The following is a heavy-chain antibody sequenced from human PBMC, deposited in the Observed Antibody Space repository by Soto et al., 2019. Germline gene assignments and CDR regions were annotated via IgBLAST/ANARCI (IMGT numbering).Heavy chain of an antibody. CDR3: ARHGIRSQQLETRKGGKTRRTPPTGSC. D-gene: IGHD6-13*01. CDR2: IYYSGST. CDR1: GGSISSSSYY. V-gene: IGHV4-39*01. J-gene: IGHJ4*02. Sequence: PSETLSLTCTVSGGSISSSSYYWGWIRQPPGKGLEWIGSIYYSGSTYHNPSLKSRVTISVDTSKNQFSLKLSSVTAADTAVYYCARHGIRSQQLETRKGGKTRRTPPTGSCWSQATRVTVAS.